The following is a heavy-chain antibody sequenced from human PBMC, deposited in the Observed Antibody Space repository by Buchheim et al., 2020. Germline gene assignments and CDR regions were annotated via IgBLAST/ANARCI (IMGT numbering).Heavy chain of an antibody. V-gene: IGHV4-59*01. D-gene: IGHD3-16*01. Sequence: QVQLQESGPGLVKPSETLSLTCTVSGGSISGYYWSWIRQPPRKRLEWIGYIYYSGSTNYNPSLKSRLTMSVDTSKNEVFLKLSSVTAADTAVYYCARDYMGLDSWGQGTL. CDR2: IYYSGST. J-gene: IGHJ4*02. CDR3: ARDYMGLDS. CDR1: GGSISGYY.